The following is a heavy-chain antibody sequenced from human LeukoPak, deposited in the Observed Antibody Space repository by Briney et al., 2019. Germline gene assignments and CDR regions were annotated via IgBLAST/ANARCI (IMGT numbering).Heavy chain of an antibody. Sequence: ASVKVSCKVSGYTLTELSMHWVRPAPGRGLEGMGGFDSEDGETIYAQKFQGRVTMTEDTSTDTDYMELSSLRSEDTAVYYCATDYHLSSPDYDSSGSTFRNWGQGTLVTVSS. D-gene: IGHD3-22*01. CDR2: FDSEDGET. CDR1: GYTLTELS. CDR3: ATDYHLSSPDYDSSGSTFRN. V-gene: IGHV1-24*01. J-gene: IGHJ4*02.